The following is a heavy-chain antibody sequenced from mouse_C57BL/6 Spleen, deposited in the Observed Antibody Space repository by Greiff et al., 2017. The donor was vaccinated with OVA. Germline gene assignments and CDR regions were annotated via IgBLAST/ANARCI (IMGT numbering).Heavy chain of an antibody. Sequence: VQLKESGPGLVKPSQSLSLTCSVTGYSITSGYYWNWIRQFPGNKLEWMGYISYDGSNNYNPSLKNRISITRDTSKNQFFLKLNSVTTEDTATYYCARTYYDYDGPMDYWGQGTSVTVSS. J-gene: IGHJ4*01. V-gene: IGHV3-6*01. CDR3: ARTYYDYDGPMDY. D-gene: IGHD2-4*01. CDR2: ISYDGSN. CDR1: GYSITSGYY.